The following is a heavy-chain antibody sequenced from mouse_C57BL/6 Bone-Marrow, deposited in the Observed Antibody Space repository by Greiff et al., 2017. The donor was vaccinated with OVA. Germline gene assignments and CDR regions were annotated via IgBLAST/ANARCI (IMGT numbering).Heavy chain of an antibody. CDR1: GYSFTDYN. CDR3: AREGSSYEYYAMDY. D-gene: IGHD1-1*01. V-gene: IGHV1-39*01. CDR2: INPNYGTT. J-gene: IGHJ4*01. Sequence: EVQVVESGPELVKPGASVKISCKASGYSFTDYNMNWVKQSNGKSLEWIGVINPNYGTTSYNQKFKGKATLTVDQSSSTAYMQLNSLTSEDSAVYYCAREGSSYEYYAMDYWGQGTSVTVSS.